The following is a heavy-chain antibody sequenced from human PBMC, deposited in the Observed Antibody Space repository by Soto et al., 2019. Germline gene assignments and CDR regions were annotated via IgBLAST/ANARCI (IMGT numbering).Heavy chain of an antibody. Sequence: SETLSLTCTVSGGSISRYYWSWIRQPPGKGLEWIGYMYNTGSTVYNPSFKSRVTISVDTSKNQFSLKLNSVTAADTAVYYCARDLWGYCGTDCYPLDVWGQRTTVTVSS. J-gene: IGHJ6*02. CDR1: GGSISRYY. CDR3: ARDLWGYCGTDCYPLDV. V-gene: IGHV4-59*01. CDR2: MYNTGST. D-gene: IGHD2-21*02.